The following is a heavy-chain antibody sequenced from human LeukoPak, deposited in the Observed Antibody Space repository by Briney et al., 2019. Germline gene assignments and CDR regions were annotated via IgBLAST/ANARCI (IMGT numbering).Heavy chain of an antibody. J-gene: IGHJ4*02. CDR3: ARRIRVPAAKGMGVDY. CDR2: IYYSGST. D-gene: IGHD2-2*01. CDR1: GGSISSSSYY. V-gene: IGHV4-39*01. Sequence: PSETLCLTCTVSGGSISSSSYYWGWIRQPPGKGLVWIGGIYYSGSTYYNPSLKSRVTISVDTSKNQFSLKLSSVTAADTAVYYCARRIRVPAAKGMGVDYWGQGTLVTVSS.